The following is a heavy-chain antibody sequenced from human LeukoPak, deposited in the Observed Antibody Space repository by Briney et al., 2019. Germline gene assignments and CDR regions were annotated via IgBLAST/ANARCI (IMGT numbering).Heavy chain of an antibody. Sequence: GGSLRLSCAASGFTFSGSAMHWVRQASGKGLEWVGRIRSKANSYATAYAASVKGRFTIPRDDSKNTAYLRMNSLKTEDTAVYYCTRGTVDLDYWGQGTLVTVSS. D-gene: IGHD4-23*01. CDR1: GFTFSGSA. V-gene: IGHV3-73*01. CDR2: IRSKANSYAT. J-gene: IGHJ4*02. CDR3: TRGTVDLDY.